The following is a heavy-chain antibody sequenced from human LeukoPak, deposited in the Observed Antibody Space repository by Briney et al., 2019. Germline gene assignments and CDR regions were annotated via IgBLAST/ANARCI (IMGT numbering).Heavy chain of an antibody. CDR1: GGSISSGGYY. V-gene: IGHV4-31*03. J-gene: IGHJ6*02. CDR2: IYYSGST. D-gene: IGHD3-22*01. Sequence: SETLSLTCTVSGGSISSGGYYWSWIRQHPGKGLERIGYIYYSGSTYYNPSLKSRLTISVDTSKNQFSLRLSSVTAADTAVYYCATDRSGYALMDVWGQGTTVTVSS. CDR3: ATDRSGYALMDV.